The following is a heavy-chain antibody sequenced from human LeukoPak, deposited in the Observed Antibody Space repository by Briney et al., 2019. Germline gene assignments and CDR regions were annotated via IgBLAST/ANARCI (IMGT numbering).Heavy chain of an antibody. Sequence: PSETLSLTCAVSGGSISSGGYSWSWIRQTPGKGLEWIGYIYYSGSTYYSPSLKSRVTISVDTSKNEFSLKLSSVTAADTALYYCARKLAGPMFDARGQGTLVTVSS. CDR1: GGSISSGGYS. CDR2: IYYSGST. D-gene: IGHD3-3*02. J-gene: IGHJ5*02. V-gene: IGHV4-30-4*07. CDR3: ARKLAGPMFDA.